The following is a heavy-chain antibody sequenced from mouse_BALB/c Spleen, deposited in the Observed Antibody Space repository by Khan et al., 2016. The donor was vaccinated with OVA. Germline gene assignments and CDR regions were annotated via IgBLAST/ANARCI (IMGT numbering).Heavy chain of an antibody. V-gene: IGHV14-1*02. CDR3: ARAVYSAWFAY. Sequence: VQLKQSGAELVRPGALVKLSCKASDFNIKDYYMHWVKQRHEQGLEWIGWIDPENGETVYDPKFQGKAIMTADTSSNTAYLQLSSLTSEDTAVYYCARAVYSAWFAYWGQGTLVTVSA. CDR2: IDPENGET. CDR1: DFNIKDYY. J-gene: IGHJ3*01.